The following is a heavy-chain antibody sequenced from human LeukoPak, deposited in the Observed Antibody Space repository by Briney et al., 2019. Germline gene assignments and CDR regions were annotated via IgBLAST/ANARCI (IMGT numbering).Heavy chain of an antibody. J-gene: IGHJ3*02. CDR3: AKDKKFGGSYLGAFDI. CDR2: ISWNSGSI. D-gene: IGHD1-26*01. CDR1: GFTFDDYA. Sequence: GGSLRLSCAASGFTFDDYAMHWVRQAPGKGLEWVSGISWNSGSIGYADSVKGRFTISRDNAKNSLYLQMNSLRAEDTALYYCAKDKKFGGSYLGAFDIWGQGTMVTVSS. V-gene: IGHV3-9*01.